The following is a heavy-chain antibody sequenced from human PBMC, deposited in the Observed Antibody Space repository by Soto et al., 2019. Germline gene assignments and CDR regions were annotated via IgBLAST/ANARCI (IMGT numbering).Heavy chain of an antibody. CDR3: ASDTKTGVVVPGAPKY. D-gene: IGHD2-2*01. Sequence: QVQLVESGGGVVQPGGSLTLSCAASRFTFSNYGMHWVRQAPGDGLEWVAVISYDGTNHYYADSVRGRFTLSRDNSKNTLYLHMDRLTSDDTAVYYCASDTKTGVVVPGAPKYWGQGTRVAVSS. J-gene: IGHJ4*02. CDR2: ISYDGTNH. V-gene: IGHV3-30*03. CDR1: RFTFSNYG.